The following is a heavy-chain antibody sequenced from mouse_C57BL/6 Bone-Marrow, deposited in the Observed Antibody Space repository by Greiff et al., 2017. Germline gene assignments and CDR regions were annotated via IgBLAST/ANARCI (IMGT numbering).Heavy chain of an antibody. V-gene: IGHV5-4*01. J-gene: IGHJ2*01. Sequence: EVMLVESGGGLVKPGGSLKLSCAASGFTFSSYAMSWVRQTPEKRLEWVATISDGGSYTYYPDNVKGRFTISRDKAKNNLYLQMSHLKSEDTAMYYCARDNYVSRDPYYFDYWGQGTTRTVSS. CDR2: ISDGGSYT. CDR3: ARDNYVSRDPYYFDY. CDR1: GFTFSSYA. D-gene: IGHD1-1*01.